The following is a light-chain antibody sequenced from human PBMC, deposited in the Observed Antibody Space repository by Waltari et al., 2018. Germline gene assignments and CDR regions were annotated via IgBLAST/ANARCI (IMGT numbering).Light chain of an antibody. J-gene: IGKJ1*01. CDR3: QQYHNWPRT. V-gene: IGKV3-15*01. Sequence: DIVVTQSPATLSVSPGERATLSCRASHTVKSDLAWYQHKPGQAPRLLIYGAPTRATGIPARFSGSGSGTEFTLTISSLQSEDFAFYYCQQYHNWPRTFGQGTKVEIK. CDR2: GAP. CDR1: HTVKSD.